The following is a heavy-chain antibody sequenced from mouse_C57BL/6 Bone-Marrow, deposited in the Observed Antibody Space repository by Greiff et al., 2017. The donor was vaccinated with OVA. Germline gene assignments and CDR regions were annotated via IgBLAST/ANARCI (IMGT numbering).Heavy chain of an antibody. CDR3: AKHGGPDYYGSSVGYWYFDV. CDR1: GFSLTSYG. CDR2: IWGGGST. Sequence: VKLVESGPGLVAPSQSLSITCTVSGFSLTSYGVDWVRQPPGKGLEWLGVIWGGGSTNYNSALMSRLSISKDNSKSQVFLKMNSLQTDDTAMYYCAKHGGPDYYGSSVGYWYFDVWGTGTTVTVSS. V-gene: IGHV2-9*01. J-gene: IGHJ1*03. D-gene: IGHD1-1*01.